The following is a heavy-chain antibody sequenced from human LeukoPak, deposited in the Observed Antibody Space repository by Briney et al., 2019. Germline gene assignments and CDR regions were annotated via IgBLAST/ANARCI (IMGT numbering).Heavy chain of an antibody. CDR2: ISYGGSNK. CDR1: GFTFSSYG. D-gene: IGHD3-10*02. Sequence: GGTLRLSCAASGFTFSSYGMHWVRQAPGKGLEWVAVISYGGSNKYYADSVKGRFTISRDNSKNTLYLQMNSLRAEDTAVYYCAELGITMIGDVWGKGTTVTISS. V-gene: IGHV3-30*18. CDR3: AELGITMIGDV. J-gene: IGHJ6*04.